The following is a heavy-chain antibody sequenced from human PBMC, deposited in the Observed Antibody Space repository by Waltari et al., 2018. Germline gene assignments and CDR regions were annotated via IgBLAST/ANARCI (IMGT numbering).Heavy chain of an antibody. J-gene: IGHJ4*02. CDR3: ARGSIAARAPFDY. CDR2: IYYSGST. Sequence: QVQLQESGPGLVKPSETLSLTCTVSGGSISSYYWSWIRQPPGKGLEWIGYIYYSGSTNYTPSLKSRVTISVDTSKNQFSLKRSSVTAADTAVYYCARGSIAARAPFDYWGQGTLVTVSS. D-gene: IGHD6-6*01. V-gene: IGHV4-59*01. CDR1: GGSISSYY.